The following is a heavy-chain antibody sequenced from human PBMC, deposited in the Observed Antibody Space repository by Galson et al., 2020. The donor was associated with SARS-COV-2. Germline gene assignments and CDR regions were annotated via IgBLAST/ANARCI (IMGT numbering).Heavy chain of an antibody. Sequence: GGSLRLSCAASGFTFSSYGMHWVRQAPGKGLEWVAVIWYDGSNKYYADSVKGRFTISRDNSKNTLYLQMNSLRAEDTAVYYCARGGRGQWLSTGKTYGMDVWGQGTTVTVSS. CDR1: GFTFSSYG. CDR3: ARGGRGQWLSTGKTYGMDV. CDR2: IWYDGSNK. D-gene: IGHD6-19*01. V-gene: IGHV3-33*01. J-gene: IGHJ6*02.